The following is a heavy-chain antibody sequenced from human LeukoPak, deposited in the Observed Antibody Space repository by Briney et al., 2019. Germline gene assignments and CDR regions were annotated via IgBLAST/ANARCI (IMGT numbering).Heavy chain of an antibody. CDR3: ARRLYQLLYFDY. V-gene: IGHV3-23*01. CDR2: ISGSGAST. J-gene: IGHJ4*02. Sequence: GGSLRLSCAASGFTFSTYAMNWVRQAPGEGLEWVSTISGSGASTYYADSVKGRFTISRDNSKNTLYLQMNSLRAEDTAVYYCARRLYQLLYFDYWGQGTLVTVSS. D-gene: IGHD2-2*01. CDR1: GFTFSTYA.